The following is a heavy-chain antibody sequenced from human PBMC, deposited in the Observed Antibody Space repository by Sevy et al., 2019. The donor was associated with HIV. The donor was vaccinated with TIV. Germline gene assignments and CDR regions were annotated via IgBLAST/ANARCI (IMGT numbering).Heavy chain of an antibody. J-gene: IGHJ1*01. CDR1: GFTFRSFS. CDR3: ALERLSSDVAEYFQN. CDR2: VSYDGSNT. Sequence: GGSLRLSCAASGFTFRSFSMHWVRQAPGKWLEWVTTVSYDGSNTYYADSVKGRFAVFRDNSRNLLNLQMNNLRPEDTAVYYCALERLSSDVAEYFQNWARAPRSPSPQ. D-gene: IGHD1-1*01. V-gene: IGHV3-30*09.